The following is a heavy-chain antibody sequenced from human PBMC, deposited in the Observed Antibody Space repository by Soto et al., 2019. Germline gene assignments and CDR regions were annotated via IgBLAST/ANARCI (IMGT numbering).Heavy chain of an antibody. D-gene: IGHD3-16*02. CDR1: GGSISSGGYY. J-gene: IGHJ5*02. V-gene: IGHV4-31*03. CDR3: AREGGYDYVWGSYRRYNWFDP. Sequence: QVQLQESGPGLVKPSQTLSLTCTVSGGSISSGGYYWSWIRQHPGKGLEWIGYIYYSGSTYYNPSLMSGVTISVDTAKNQFSLKLSSVTAADTAVYYCAREGGYDYVWGSYRRYNWFDPWGQGTLVTVSS. CDR2: IYYSGST.